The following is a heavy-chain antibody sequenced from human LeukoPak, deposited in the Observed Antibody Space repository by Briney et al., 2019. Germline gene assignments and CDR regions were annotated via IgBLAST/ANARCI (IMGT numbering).Heavy chain of an antibody. CDR1: GYTFTAYY. CDR2: INPSGGST. D-gene: IGHD4-23*01. CDR3: ARVPILVGGGNPDAFDI. V-gene: IGHV1-46*01. J-gene: IGHJ3*02. Sequence: GASMKVSCKASGYTFTAYYMHWVRQAPGQGLEWMGIINPSGGSTSYAQKFQGRVTMTRDMSTSTVYMELSSLRSEDTAVYYCARVPILVGGGNPDAFDIWGQGTMVTVSS.